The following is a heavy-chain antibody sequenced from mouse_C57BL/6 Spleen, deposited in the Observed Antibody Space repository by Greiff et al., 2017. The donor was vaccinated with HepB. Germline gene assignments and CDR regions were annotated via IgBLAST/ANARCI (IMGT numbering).Heavy chain of an antibody. CDR2: ISDGGSYT. Sequence: DVKLVESGGGLVKPGGSLKLSCAASGFTFSSYAMSWVRQTPEKRLEWVATISDGGSYTYYPDNVKGRFTISRDNAKNNLYLQMSHLKSEDTAMYYCARERGVTNAMDYWGQGTSVTVSS. CDR3: ARERGVTNAMDY. V-gene: IGHV5-4*01. CDR1: GFTFSSYA. J-gene: IGHJ4*01. D-gene: IGHD2-5*01.